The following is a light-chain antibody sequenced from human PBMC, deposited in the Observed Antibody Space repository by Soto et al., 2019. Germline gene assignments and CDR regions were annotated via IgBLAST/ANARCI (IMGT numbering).Light chain of an antibody. J-gene: IGLJ1*01. CDR1: SSDDGKYDR. Sequence: QSVLTQPPSVSGSPGQSVTISCTGTSSDDGKYDRVSWYQQPPGKAPKLIIYEVTNRPSRVPARFSGSKSCNTASLTISVLQAEDEADYYCSSYTSTSRYVFGAGTKVTVL. V-gene: IGLV2-18*02. CDR3: SSYTSTSRYV. CDR2: EVT.